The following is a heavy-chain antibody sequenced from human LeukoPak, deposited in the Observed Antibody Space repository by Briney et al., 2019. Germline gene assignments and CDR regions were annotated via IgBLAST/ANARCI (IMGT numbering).Heavy chain of an antibody. V-gene: IGHV4-34*01. Sequence: SETLSLTCAVYGGSFSGYYWSWIRQPPGKGLEWIGEINHSGSTNYNPSLKSRVTISVDTSKNQFSLKLSSVTAADTAVYYCASTYGLGSYYFDYWGQGTLVTVSS. J-gene: IGHJ4*02. D-gene: IGHD3-10*01. CDR3: ASTYGLGSYYFDY. CDR2: INHSGST. CDR1: GGSFSGYY.